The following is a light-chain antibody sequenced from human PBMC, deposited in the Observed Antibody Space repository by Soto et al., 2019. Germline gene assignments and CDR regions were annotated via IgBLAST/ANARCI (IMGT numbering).Light chain of an antibody. CDR1: QSISNY. Sequence: EIELTQSPATLSLSPGERATLSCRASQSISNYLAWYQQKPGQAPRLLIYDASNRATGIPARFSGSGSGTDFTLTISSLEPEDFAVYYCQQRSNWPSFTFGQGTKLEIK. V-gene: IGKV3-11*01. J-gene: IGKJ2*01. CDR3: QQRSNWPSFT. CDR2: DAS.